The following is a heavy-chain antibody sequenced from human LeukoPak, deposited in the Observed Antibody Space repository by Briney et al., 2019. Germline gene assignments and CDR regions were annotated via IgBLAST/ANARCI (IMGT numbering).Heavy chain of an antibody. CDR3: AKDRIAVAGTTDY. Sequence: PGRSLRLSCAASGFTFSSYAMHWVRQAPGKGLEWVSAISGSGGSTYYADSVKGRFTISRDNSKNTLYLQMNSLRAEDTAVYYCAKDRIAVAGTTDYWGQGTLVTVSS. J-gene: IGHJ4*02. D-gene: IGHD6-19*01. CDR2: ISGSGGST. V-gene: IGHV3-23*01. CDR1: GFTFSSYA.